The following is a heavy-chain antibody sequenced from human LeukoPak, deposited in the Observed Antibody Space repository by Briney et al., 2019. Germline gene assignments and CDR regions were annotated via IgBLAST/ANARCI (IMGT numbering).Heavy chain of an antibody. CDR2: IREDGNEK. D-gene: IGHD3-10*01. Sequence: GGSLRLSCAATGFTFRKHWMSWVRQTVGKGLEWVAKIREDGNEKHYVDSVKGRFTISRDNAKNSLYLQMNSLRAEDTAVYYCARRFDYWGQGTLVTVSS. J-gene: IGHJ4*02. CDR1: GFTFRKHW. V-gene: IGHV3-7*01. CDR3: ARRFDY.